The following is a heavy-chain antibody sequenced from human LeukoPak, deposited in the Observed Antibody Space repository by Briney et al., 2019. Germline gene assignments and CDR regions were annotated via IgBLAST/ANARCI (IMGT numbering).Heavy chain of an antibody. V-gene: IGHV3-11*04. CDR2: IGSSGSTI. CDR3: ARPYSSSWSFDY. Sequence: GGSLGLSCAASGFTFSDYYMSWIRQAPGKGLEWVSYIGSSGSTIYYADSVKGRFTISRDNAKNSLYLQMNSLRAEDTAVYYCARPYSSSWSFDYWGQGTLVTVSS. D-gene: IGHD6-13*01. CDR1: GFTFSDYY. J-gene: IGHJ4*02.